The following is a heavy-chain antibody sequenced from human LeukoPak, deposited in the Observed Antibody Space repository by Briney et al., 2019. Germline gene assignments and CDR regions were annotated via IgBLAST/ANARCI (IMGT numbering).Heavy chain of an antibody. CDR2: ISYDESYK. D-gene: IGHD6-19*01. Sequence: GGSLRLSCAASGFTFSNYGMHWVRQAPGKGLEWVAVISYDESYKYYADSVKGRFTISRDSSKNTLYLQMNSLRAEDTAVYYCATTLGSGWKFDYWGQGTLVTVSS. CDR1: GFTFSNYG. J-gene: IGHJ4*02. V-gene: IGHV3-30*03. CDR3: ATTLGSGWKFDY.